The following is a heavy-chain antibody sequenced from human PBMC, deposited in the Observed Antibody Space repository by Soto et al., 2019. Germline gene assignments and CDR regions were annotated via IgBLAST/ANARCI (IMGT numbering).Heavy chain of an antibody. CDR1: GFTFSNAW. J-gene: IGHJ5*02. D-gene: IGHD2-15*01. CDR3: TTDCSGGSCYASIWFDP. V-gene: IGHV3-15*01. Sequence: GGSLRLSCAASGFTFSNAWMSWVRQAPGKGLEWVGRIKSKTDGGTTDYAAPVKGRFTISRDDSKNTLYLQMNSLKTEDTAVYYCTTDCSGGSCYASIWFDPWGQGTLVTVSS. CDR2: IKSKTDGGTT.